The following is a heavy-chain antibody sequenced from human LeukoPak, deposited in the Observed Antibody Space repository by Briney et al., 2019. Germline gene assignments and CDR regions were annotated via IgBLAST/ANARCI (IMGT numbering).Heavy chain of an antibody. V-gene: IGHV4-31*03. Sequence: SETLSLTCTVSGGSISSGGYYWSWIRQHPGKGLEWIGYIYYSGSTYYNPSLKSRVTISVDTSKNQFSLKLSSVTAADTAVYYCARVDTAQKSNYYGMDVWGQGTTVTVSS. J-gene: IGHJ6*02. CDR3: ARVDTAQKSNYYGMDV. CDR2: IYYSGST. D-gene: IGHD5-18*01. CDR1: GGSISSGGYY.